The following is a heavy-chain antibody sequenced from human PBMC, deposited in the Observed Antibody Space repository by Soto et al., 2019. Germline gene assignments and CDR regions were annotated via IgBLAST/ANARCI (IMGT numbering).Heavy chain of an antibody. CDR2: INPDGTDT. D-gene: IGHD1-26*01. V-gene: IGHV3-74*01. Sequence: EVQLVESGGGLVHPGGSLRLSCAASGYTFSSYWIHWVRQAPGKGLVWVSRINPDGTDTSYVDSVRGRFTVSRDNAKSTLYLQMNSLRVEDTGVYFCARRGQVGLGLAHWGQGTLVTVSS. CDR3: ARRGQVGLGLAH. CDR1: GYTFSSYW. J-gene: IGHJ5*02.